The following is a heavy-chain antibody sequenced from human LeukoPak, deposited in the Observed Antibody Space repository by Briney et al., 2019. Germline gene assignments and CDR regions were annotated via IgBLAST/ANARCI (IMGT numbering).Heavy chain of an antibody. D-gene: IGHD3-10*01. CDR1: GYSFTSYC. Sequence: GESLKISCKGSGYSFTSYCIGWVRQMPGKGLEWMGIIYPGDSDTRYSPSFRGQVTISADKSISTAYLQWSSLKASDTAMYYCASSYGSGSYYNDYWGQGTLLTVSS. CDR2: IYPGDSDT. CDR3: ASSYGSGSYYNDY. V-gene: IGHV5-51*01. J-gene: IGHJ4*02.